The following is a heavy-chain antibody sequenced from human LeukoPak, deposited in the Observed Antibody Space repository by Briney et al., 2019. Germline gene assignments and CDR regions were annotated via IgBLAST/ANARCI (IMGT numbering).Heavy chain of an antibody. D-gene: IGHD6-19*01. Sequence: RGSLRLSCAASGFTFSSYWMSWVRQAPGKGLEWVANIKQDGSEKYYVDSVKGRFTISRDNSKNTLYLQMNSLRAEDTAVYYCAKGGIAVAGGRVNFDYWGQGTLVTVSS. V-gene: IGHV3-7*01. CDR2: IKQDGSEK. CDR1: GFTFSSYW. CDR3: AKGGIAVAGGRVNFDY. J-gene: IGHJ4*02.